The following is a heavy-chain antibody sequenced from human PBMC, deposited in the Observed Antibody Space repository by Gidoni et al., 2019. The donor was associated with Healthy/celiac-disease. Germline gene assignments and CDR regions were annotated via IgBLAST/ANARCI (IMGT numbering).Heavy chain of an antibody. CDR3: SRQKGDYYNSSFAIYALDI. Sequence: EVQLVEPGGGLVQPAGPVRPPCAACGFTFSINDCHWLRQATGNVLEWVSAIGTADNTYYTGSVQIRFTISSENVNISLYYQMTSLRAGDSAVYYCSRQKGDYYNSSFAIYALDIWGQGTMVTVSS. J-gene: IGHJ3*02. V-gene: IGHV3-13*04. CDR1: GFTFSIND. D-gene: IGHD3-22*01. CDR2: IGTADNT.